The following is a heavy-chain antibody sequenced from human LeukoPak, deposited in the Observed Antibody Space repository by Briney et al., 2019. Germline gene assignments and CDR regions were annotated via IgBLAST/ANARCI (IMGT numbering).Heavy chain of an antibody. CDR3: VVSGSPGY. V-gene: IGHV3-74*01. CDR2: ISTDGYTT. J-gene: IGHJ4*02. D-gene: IGHD2-15*01. Sequence: GGSLRLSCAASGLAFSAYKMHWVRQAPRKGLVWVSRISTDGYTTDYADFVQGRFTASRDNTKNTWSLGMNSLRAEDTAVYYCVVSGSPGYWGQGTLVTVSS. CDR1: GLAFSAYK.